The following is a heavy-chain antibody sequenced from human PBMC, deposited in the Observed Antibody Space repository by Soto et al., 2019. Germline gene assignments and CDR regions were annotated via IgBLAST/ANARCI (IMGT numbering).Heavy chain of an antibody. J-gene: IGHJ4*02. Sequence: RLSCAASGFTFRGYAMSWVRQAPGKGPEWVSGISGSGDSTYHAKSVKGRFIISRDNSKNTLYLEINSLRAEDTAVYYCAKAYGASHSPFDCWGQGTLVTVSS. V-gene: IGHV3-23*01. D-gene: IGHD2-21*01. CDR3: AKAYGASHSPFDC. CDR1: GFTFRGYA. CDR2: ISGSGDST.